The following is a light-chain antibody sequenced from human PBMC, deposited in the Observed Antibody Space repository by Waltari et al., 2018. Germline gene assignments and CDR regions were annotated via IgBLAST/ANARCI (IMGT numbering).Light chain of an antibody. CDR1: GSDIGGYDY. V-gene: IGLV2-14*03. CDR3: SSYKSGSTLWV. CDR2: DVS. Sequence: QSALTQPPSVSGSPGQSIIISCPGTGSDIGGYDYVSRYQQHPGKAPKLLVYDVSNRPSGVSDRFSGSKSGNTASLTISGLQAEDESDYYCSSYKSGSTLWVFGGGTKLTVL. J-gene: IGLJ3*02.